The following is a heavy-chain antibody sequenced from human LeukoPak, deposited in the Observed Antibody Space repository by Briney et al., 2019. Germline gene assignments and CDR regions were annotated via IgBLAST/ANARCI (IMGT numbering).Heavy chain of an antibody. V-gene: IGHV1-24*01. D-gene: IGHD3-10*01. J-gene: IGHJ4*02. Sequence: ASVKVSCKVSGYTLTELSIHWVRQAPGKGLEWMGGFDPEDGETIYAQKFQGRVTMTEDTSTDTAYMELSSLRSEDTAVYYCATDPRITMVRGASGNWYFGYWGQGTLVTVSS. CDR3: ATDPRITMVRGASGNWYFGY. CDR1: GYTLTELS. CDR2: FDPEDGET.